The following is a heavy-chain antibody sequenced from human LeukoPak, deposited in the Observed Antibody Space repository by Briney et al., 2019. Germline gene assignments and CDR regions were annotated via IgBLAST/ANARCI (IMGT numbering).Heavy chain of an antibody. V-gene: IGHV3-53*01. CDR1: GFTVSTNY. Sequence: GGSLRLSCAASGFTVSTNYINWVRQAPGKGLEWVSILYSGSSTYYADSVEGRFTISRDSSKNTLFLQMNDLRAEDTAVYYCARVGDHFHWYLDLWGRGTLVTVSS. CDR2: LYSGSST. J-gene: IGHJ2*01. D-gene: IGHD3-3*02. CDR3: ARVGDHFHWYLDL.